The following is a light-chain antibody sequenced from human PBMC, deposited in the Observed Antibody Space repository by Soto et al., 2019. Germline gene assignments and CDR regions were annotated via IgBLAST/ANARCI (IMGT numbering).Light chain of an antibody. V-gene: IGKV1-39*01. CDR2: AAS. CDR1: QSISSY. J-gene: IGKJ5*01. Sequence: DIHMTQSPSSLSSSVGDRVTITFLASQSISSYLNWYQQKPGKAPKLLIYAASSLQSGVPSRFSGSGSGTDFTLTISGLQSEDFAVYYCQQYNDRPPITFGQGTRLEIK. CDR3: QQYNDRPPIT.